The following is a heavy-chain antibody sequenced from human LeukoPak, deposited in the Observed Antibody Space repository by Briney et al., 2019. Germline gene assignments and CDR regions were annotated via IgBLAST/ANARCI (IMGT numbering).Heavy chain of an antibody. CDR1: GFTFSSYE. Sequence: PGGSLRLSCAVSGFTFSSYEMNWVRQAPGKGLEWVSYISSRGTTIYYVDSVKGRFTISRDNAKNTLYLQMNSLRAEDTAVYYCARQTSLYDILTGYYLPVEYYFDYWGQGTLVTVSS. CDR2: ISSRGTTI. CDR3: ARQTSLYDILTGYYLPVEYYFDY. J-gene: IGHJ4*02. D-gene: IGHD3-9*01. V-gene: IGHV3-48*03.